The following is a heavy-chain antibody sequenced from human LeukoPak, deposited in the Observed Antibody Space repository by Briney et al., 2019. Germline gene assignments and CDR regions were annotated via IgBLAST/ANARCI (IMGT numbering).Heavy chain of an antibody. V-gene: IGHV1-8*01. Sequence: GASVKVSCKASGYTSTSYDINWVRQATGQGLEWMGWMNPTSGNTGYAQKFQGRVTMTRNTSISTAYMELSSLRSEDTAVYYCARASGPRITIFGVAKTTMDVWGQGTTVTVSS. D-gene: IGHD3-3*01. CDR1: GYTSTSYD. CDR2: MNPTSGNT. CDR3: ARASGPRITIFGVAKTTMDV. J-gene: IGHJ6*02.